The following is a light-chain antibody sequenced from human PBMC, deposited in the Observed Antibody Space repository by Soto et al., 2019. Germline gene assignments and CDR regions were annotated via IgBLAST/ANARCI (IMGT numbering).Light chain of an antibody. CDR1: QSVSSSY. J-gene: IGKJ1*01. CDR3: QQYGSSPT. CDR2: GAS. V-gene: IGKV3-20*01. Sequence: EIVLTQSPGTLSLPPGERATLSCRASQSVSSSYLAWYQQKPGQAPRLLIYGASSRATGIPDRFSGSGSGTDFTLTISRLEPEDFAVYSCQQYGSSPTFGQGTKVEIK.